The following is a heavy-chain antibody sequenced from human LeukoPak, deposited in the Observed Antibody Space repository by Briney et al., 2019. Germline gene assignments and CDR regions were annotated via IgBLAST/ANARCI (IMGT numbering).Heavy chain of an antibody. CDR2: INTNTGNP. D-gene: IGHD3-22*01. J-gene: IGHJ3*02. Sequence: ASVKASCKASGYTFTSYAMNWVRQAPGQGLEWMGWINTNTGNPTYAQGFTGRFVFSLDTSVSTAYLQISSLKAEDTAVYYCARDRSSGYYYVWVDAFDIWGQGTMVTVSS. CDR3: ARDRSSGYYYVWVDAFDI. CDR1: GYTFTSYA. V-gene: IGHV7-4-1*02.